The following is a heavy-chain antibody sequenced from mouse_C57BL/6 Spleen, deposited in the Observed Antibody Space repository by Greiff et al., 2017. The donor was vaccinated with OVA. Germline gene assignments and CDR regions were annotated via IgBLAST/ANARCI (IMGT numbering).Heavy chain of an antibody. J-gene: IGHJ4*01. D-gene: IGHD2-3*01. V-gene: IGHV1-82*01. Sequence: VQLQQSGPELVKPGASVKISCKASGYAFSSSWMNWVKQRPGKGLEWIGRIYPGDGDTNYNGKFKGKATLTADKSSSTAYMQLSSLTSEDSAVYFCARPYDGYRAMDYWGQGTSVTVSS. CDR1: GYAFSSSW. CDR2: IYPGDGDT. CDR3: ARPYDGYRAMDY.